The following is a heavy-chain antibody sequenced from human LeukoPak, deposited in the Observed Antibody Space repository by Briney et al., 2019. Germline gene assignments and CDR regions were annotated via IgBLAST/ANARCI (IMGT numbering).Heavy chain of an antibody. CDR3: ARSEGAAGTFFDY. J-gene: IGHJ4*02. Sequence: GASVKVSCKASGYTFTSYGISWVRQAPGQGLEWMGRIIPILGIANYAQKFQGRVTITADKSTSTAYMELSSLRSEDTAVYYCARSEGAAGTFFDYWGQGTLVTVSS. CDR2: IIPILGIA. CDR1: GYTFTSYG. V-gene: IGHV1-69*04. D-gene: IGHD6-13*01.